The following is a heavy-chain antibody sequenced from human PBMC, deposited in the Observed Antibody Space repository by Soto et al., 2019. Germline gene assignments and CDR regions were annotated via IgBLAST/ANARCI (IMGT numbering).Heavy chain of an antibody. D-gene: IGHD3-9*01. CDR3: ARGTDDDKIRFEP. CDR2: IHPGGDT. CDR1: VFTVSSNY. V-gene: IGHV3-53*01. Sequence: VGSLRLSCASSVFTVSSNYMSWVRQAPGKGLEWVSSIHPGGDTFYADSVKGRFSFSRDNSKNTVYLQMNSLRVEDTAVYYCARGTDDDKIRFEPWGQGTLVSVSS. J-gene: IGHJ5*02.